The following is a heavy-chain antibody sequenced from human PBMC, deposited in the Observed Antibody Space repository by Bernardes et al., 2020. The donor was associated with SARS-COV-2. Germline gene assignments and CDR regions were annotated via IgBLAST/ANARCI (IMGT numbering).Heavy chain of an antibody. CDR1: GFTFRDYT. Sequence: GGSLRLSCAASGFTFRDYTMHWVRQAPGKGLEWVAVIWHDGSREYYVDSVKGRFAISIDNSNNTLYLQMNNLRVEDTALYRCATEDGEWLESWGQGTLVTVSS. CDR3: ATEDGEWLES. D-gene: IGHD4-17*01. V-gene: IGHV3-33*01. J-gene: IGHJ5*01. CDR2: IWHDGSRE.